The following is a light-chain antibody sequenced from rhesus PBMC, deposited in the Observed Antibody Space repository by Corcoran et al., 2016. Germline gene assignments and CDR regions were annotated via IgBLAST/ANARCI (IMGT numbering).Light chain of an antibody. CDR3: QQYSSSPFT. Sequence: DIQMTQSPSSLSASVGDTVTITCRASQSISSWLAWYQQKPGKAPKLLIYKESSLQSGVPSRFSGSGSGTDFTLTISSLQSEGFATYYCQQYSSSPFTFGPGTKLDIK. V-gene: IGKV1-22*01. CDR2: KES. J-gene: IGKJ3*01. CDR1: QSISSW.